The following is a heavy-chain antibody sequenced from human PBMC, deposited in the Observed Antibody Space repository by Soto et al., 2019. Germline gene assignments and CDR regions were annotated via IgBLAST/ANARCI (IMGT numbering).Heavy chain of an antibody. Sequence: QVQLVQSGAEVKKPGASVKVSCKASGYTFTGYYVNWARQAPGQGLEWMGWINPDNGVPNYAQKFQGRVTMTRDTSITTVYMSLTGLKSDDTAVYYCARDLAKGGGSAGFDYWGQGTLVAVSS. CDR3: ARDLAKGGGSAGFDY. CDR1: GYTFTGYY. J-gene: IGHJ4*02. CDR2: INPDNGVP. D-gene: IGHD2-15*01. V-gene: IGHV1-2*02.